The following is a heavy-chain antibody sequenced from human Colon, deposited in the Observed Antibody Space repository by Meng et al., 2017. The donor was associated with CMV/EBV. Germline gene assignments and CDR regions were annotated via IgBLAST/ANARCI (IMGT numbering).Heavy chain of an antibody. D-gene: IGHD1-26*01. J-gene: IGHJ4*02. CDR3: ARGWELGS. CDR1: GCMVLNDMAA. V-gene: IGHV6-1*02. Sequence: HLQQPGPGLVRTSQTLRLPCAISGCMVLNDMAAWNWIRRSPSRGLDWLGRTYYRSQWYFDYEVSVIGRITINADTSKNEFSLQLRSVTPDDTAVYYCARGWELGSWGQGTLVTVSS. CDR2: TYYRSQWYF.